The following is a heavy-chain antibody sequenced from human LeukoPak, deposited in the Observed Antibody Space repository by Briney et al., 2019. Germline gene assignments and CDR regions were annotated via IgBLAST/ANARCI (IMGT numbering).Heavy chain of an antibody. CDR3: ARRGYSYGALDY. Sequence: GGSLRLSCAASGFTFSSYSMNWVRQAPGKGLEWVSTISSSSSYIYYADSVKGRFTISRDNAKNSLYLQMNSLRAGDTAVYYCARRGYSYGALDYGGQGTLVTVSS. CDR1: GFTFSSYS. D-gene: IGHD5-18*01. J-gene: IGHJ4*02. V-gene: IGHV3-21*01. CDR2: ISSSSSYI.